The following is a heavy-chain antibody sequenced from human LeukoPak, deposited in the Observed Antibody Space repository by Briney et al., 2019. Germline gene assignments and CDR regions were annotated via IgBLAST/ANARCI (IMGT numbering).Heavy chain of an antibody. D-gene: IGHD6-19*01. CDR3: AKCSTSAYTTGWCNWIDP. Sequence: GGSLRLSCAASGFTFNTYAMSWVRQAPGKGLEWVSSISGGDVSTSYADSVKGRFTISRDNSKNTLYLEMDSLRAEDTAVYYCAKCSTSAYTTGWCNWIDPWGQGTLVTVSS. V-gene: IGHV3-23*01. CDR2: ISGGDVST. CDR1: GFTFNTYA. J-gene: IGHJ5*02.